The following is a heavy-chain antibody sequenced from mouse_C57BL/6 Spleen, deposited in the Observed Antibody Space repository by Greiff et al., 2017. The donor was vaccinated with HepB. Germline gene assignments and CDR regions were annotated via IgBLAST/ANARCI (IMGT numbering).Heavy chain of an antibody. D-gene: IGHD1-1*01. CDR1: GYAFSSSW. Sequence: QVQLQQSGPELVKPGASVKISCKASGYAFSSSWMNWVKQRPGKGLEWIGRIYPGDGDTNYNGKFKGKATLTADKSSSTAYMQLSSLTSEDSAVYFCARRNGNPLYYAMDYWGQGTSVTVSS. V-gene: IGHV1-82*01. J-gene: IGHJ4*01. CDR3: ARRNGNPLYYAMDY. CDR2: IYPGDGDT.